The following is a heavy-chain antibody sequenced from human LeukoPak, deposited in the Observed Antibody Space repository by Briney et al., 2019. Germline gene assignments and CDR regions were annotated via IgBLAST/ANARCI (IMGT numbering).Heavy chain of an antibody. J-gene: IGHJ4*02. CDR3: ATYDSSGLLDF. Sequence: ASVKVSCKVSGYKLTELSIHWVREAPRKGLEWVGGFDPADEKTIYAQKFQGRVTMTEDTSTDTAYMELSSLRSEDTALYYCATYDSSGLLDFWGQGTLVTVSS. V-gene: IGHV1-24*01. CDR2: FDPADEKT. CDR1: GYKLTELS. D-gene: IGHD3-22*01.